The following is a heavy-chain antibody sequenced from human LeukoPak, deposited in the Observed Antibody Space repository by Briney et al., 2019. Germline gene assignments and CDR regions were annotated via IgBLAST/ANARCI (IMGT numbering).Heavy chain of an antibody. CDR2: IKQDGSEK. CDR1: GFTFSSYW. CDR3: ARGVVPAAISYYYYYMDV. V-gene: IGHV3-7*01. D-gene: IGHD2-2*01. J-gene: IGHJ6*03. Sequence: PGGSLRLSCAASGFTFSSYWMSWVRQAPGKGLEGVANIKQDGSEKYYVDSVKGRFTISRDNAKNSLYLQMNSLRAEDTAVCYCARGVVPAAISYYYYYMDVWGKGTTVTVSS.